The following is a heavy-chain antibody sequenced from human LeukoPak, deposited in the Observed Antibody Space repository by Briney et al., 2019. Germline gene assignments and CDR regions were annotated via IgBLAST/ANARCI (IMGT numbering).Heavy chain of an antibody. CDR1: GGSISSNTYY. CDR2: IHYSGST. D-gene: IGHD5/OR15-5a*01. V-gene: IGHV4-39*01. Sequence: WETLSLTCTVSGGSISSNTYYWGWIRRPPGKGLEWIGNIHYSGSTYYNPSLKSRVTISVDTSKNQFSLNLSSLTAADTAVYYCATSDTVSTYNWFDPWGQGTLVTVYS. CDR3: ATSDTVSTYNWFDP. J-gene: IGHJ5*02.